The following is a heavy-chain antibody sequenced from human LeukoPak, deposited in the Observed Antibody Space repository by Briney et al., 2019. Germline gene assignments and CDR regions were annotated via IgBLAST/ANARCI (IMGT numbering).Heavy chain of an antibody. CDR2: FSGRGGST. CDR1: GFPLISYA. Sequence: GGALRLPCAGSGFPLISYAMGWVRPGAGEGLEWVSGFSGRGGSTFYADSEKGRFTISRDDSKNTLFLQMNSLRAEDTAVYYCARSSGVPWNAFDIWGQGTMVTVSS. V-gene: IGHV3-23*01. CDR3: ARSSGVPWNAFDI. D-gene: IGHD3-10*01. J-gene: IGHJ3*02.